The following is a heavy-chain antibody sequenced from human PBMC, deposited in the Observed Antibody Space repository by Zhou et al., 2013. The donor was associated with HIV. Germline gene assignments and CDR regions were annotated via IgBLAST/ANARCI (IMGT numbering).Heavy chain of an antibody. V-gene: IGHV1-69*14. CDR1: GGTFSNYA. Sequence: QVQLVQSGAEVKKPGSSVKVSCKASGGTFSNYAISWVRQAPGQGLEWMGAIIPIFGTTNYAQKFQGRVTITADKSTSTAYMDLNSLRSEDTAMYYCAGVGSSFDYYYYMDVWGKGTTVTVSS. J-gene: IGHJ6*03. D-gene: IGHD6-6*01. CDR3: AGVGSSFDYYYYMDV. CDR2: IIPIFGTT.